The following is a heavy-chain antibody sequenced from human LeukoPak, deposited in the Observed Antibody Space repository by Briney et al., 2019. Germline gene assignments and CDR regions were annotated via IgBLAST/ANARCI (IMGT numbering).Heavy chain of an antibody. V-gene: IGHV1-18*01. CDR1: GYTFTSYG. Sequence: ASVKVSCKASGYTFTSYGISWVRQAPGQGLEWMGWISAYNGNTNYAQKLQGRVTMTTDTSTSPAYMELRSLRSDDTAVYYCARYCSSTSCPELYYFDYWGQGTLVTVSS. D-gene: IGHD2-2*01. CDR2: ISAYNGNT. J-gene: IGHJ4*02. CDR3: ARYCSSTSCPELYYFDY.